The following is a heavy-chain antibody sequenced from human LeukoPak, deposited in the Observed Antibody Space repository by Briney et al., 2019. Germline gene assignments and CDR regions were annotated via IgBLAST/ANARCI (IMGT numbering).Heavy chain of an antibody. Sequence: SETLSLTCAVYGGSFSGYYWSWIRQPPGKGLEWIGGINHSGSTNYNPSLKSRVTISVDTSKNQFSLKLSSVTAADTAVYYCARGSGSSWYLRWGQGTLVTVSS. J-gene: IGHJ4*02. D-gene: IGHD6-13*01. CDR1: GGSFSGYY. CDR2: INHSGST. CDR3: ARGSGSSWYLR. V-gene: IGHV4-34*01.